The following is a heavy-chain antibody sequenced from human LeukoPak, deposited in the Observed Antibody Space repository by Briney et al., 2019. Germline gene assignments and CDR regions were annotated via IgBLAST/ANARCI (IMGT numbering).Heavy chain of an antibody. Sequence: KTSETLSLTCAVYGGSFSGYYWSWIRQPPGKGLEWIGEINHSGSTNYNPSLKSRVTISVDTSKNQFSLKLSSVTAADTAVYYCARETTRLLTPMADAFDIWGQGTMVTVSS. J-gene: IGHJ3*02. CDR1: GGSFSGYY. V-gene: IGHV4-34*01. CDR2: INHSGST. CDR3: ARETTRLLTPMADAFDI. D-gene: IGHD2/OR15-2a*01.